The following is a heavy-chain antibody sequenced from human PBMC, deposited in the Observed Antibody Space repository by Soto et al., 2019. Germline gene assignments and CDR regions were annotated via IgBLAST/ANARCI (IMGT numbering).Heavy chain of an antibody. J-gene: IGHJ4*01. D-gene: IGHD2-15*01. Sequence: PGGSLRLSCAASGFTVSSTYLTWVRQAPGKGLEWVAILYTGTDTVYADSVKGRFTISRDSSKNTISLHMNSLRAKDTAMYFCARPRASRAYSSKFLDYGGQGSLVTVST. CDR3: ARPRASRAYSSKFLDY. CDR2: LYTGTDT. CDR1: GFTVSSTY. V-gene: IGHV3-53*01.